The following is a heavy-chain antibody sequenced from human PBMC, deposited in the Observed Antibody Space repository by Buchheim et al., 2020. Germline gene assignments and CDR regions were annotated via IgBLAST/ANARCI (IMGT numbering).Heavy chain of an antibody. CDR1: GFTFSSYW. Sequence: EVQLVESGGGLVQPGGSLRLSCAASGFTFSSYWMSWVRQAPGKGLEWVANIKQDGSETYYVDCVKGRFTISRDNAKNSLYLQMNSLRAEDTAVYYCASHFEYSSSSGFSYFDYWGQGTL. J-gene: IGHJ4*02. CDR3: ASHFEYSSSSGFSYFDY. CDR2: IKQDGSET. V-gene: IGHV3-7*01. D-gene: IGHD6-6*01.